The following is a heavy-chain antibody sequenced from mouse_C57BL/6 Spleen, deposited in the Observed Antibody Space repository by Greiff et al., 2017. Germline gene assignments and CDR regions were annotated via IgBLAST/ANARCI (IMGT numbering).Heavy chain of an antibody. CDR3: ARSYYGSRGYAMDY. CDR2: ISSGGSYT. Sequence: EVQLQESGGDLVKPGGSLKLSCAASGFTFSSYGMSWVRQTPDKRLEWVATISSGGSYTYYPDSVKGRFTISRDNAKNTLYLQMSSLKSEDTAMYYCARSYYGSRGYAMDYWGQGTSVTVSS. CDR1: GFTFSSYG. J-gene: IGHJ4*01. V-gene: IGHV5-6*01. D-gene: IGHD1-1*01.